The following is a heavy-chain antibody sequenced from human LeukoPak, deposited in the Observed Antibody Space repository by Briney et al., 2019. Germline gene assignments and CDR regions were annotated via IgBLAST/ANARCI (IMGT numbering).Heavy chain of an antibody. Sequence: ASVKVSCKASGYSFTTYYIHWLRQAPGQGFECLGWINPNSGVATYAQKFQGRVTLTRDTSISAAYMELSRLRSDDTAVYFCARDGALYGSGSNRAPFDYWGQGTLVTVSS. CDR1: GYSFTTYY. CDR3: ARDGALYGSGSNRAPFDY. CDR2: INPNSGVA. J-gene: IGHJ4*02. D-gene: IGHD3-10*01. V-gene: IGHV1-2*02.